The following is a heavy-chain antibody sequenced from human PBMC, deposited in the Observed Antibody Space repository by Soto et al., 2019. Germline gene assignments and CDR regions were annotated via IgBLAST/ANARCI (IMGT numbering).Heavy chain of an antibody. J-gene: IGHJ4*02. V-gene: IGHV1-69*12. CDR2: IIPIFGTA. CDR1: GGTFSSYS. CDR3: ARDSSITGTSGY. D-gene: IGHD1-20*01. Sequence: QVQLVQSGGEVKKPGSSVKVSCKASGGTFSSYSISWVRQAPGQGLEWMGGIIPIFGTANYAQNFQGRVTITADESTSTAYMELSSLRSEDTAVYYCARDSSITGTSGYWGQGTLVTVSS.